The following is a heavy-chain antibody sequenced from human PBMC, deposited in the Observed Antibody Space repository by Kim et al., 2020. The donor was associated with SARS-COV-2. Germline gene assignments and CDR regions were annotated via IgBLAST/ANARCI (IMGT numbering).Heavy chain of an antibody. J-gene: IGHJ5*02. CDR1: GFTFSSYG. CDR3: AKSYSRSYYSWFDP. V-gene: IGHV3-30*18. Sequence: GGSLRLSCAASGFTFSSYGMHWVRQAPGKGLEWVAVISYDGSSKYYADSVKGRFTISRDNSKNTLYLQMNSLRAEDTAVYNCAKSYSRSYYSWFDPWGQGTLVTVSS. D-gene: IGHD1-26*01. CDR2: ISYDGSSK.